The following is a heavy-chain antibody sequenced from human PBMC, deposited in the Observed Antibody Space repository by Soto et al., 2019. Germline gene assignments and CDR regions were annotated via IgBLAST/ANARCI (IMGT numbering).Heavy chain of an antibody. Sequence: GGSLRLSCAASGFTFSSYGMHWVRQAPGKGLEWVAVIWYDGSNKYYADSVKGRFTISRDNSKNTLYLQMNSLRAEDTAVYYCARWFGCSSTSCYAYDYWGQGTLVTVSS. J-gene: IGHJ4*02. V-gene: IGHV3-33*01. CDR1: GFTFSSYG. D-gene: IGHD2-2*01. CDR2: IWYDGSNK. CDR3: ARWFGCSSTSCYAYDY.